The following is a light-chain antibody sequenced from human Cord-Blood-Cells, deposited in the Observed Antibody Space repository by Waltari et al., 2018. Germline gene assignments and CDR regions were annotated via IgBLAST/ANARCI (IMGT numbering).Light chain of an antibody. CDR1: QGIRND. V-gene: IGKV1-17*01. Sequence: DIQMTQSPSSLSASVGARVTTTYRASQGIRNDFGCYQQKPGKAPKRRIYAASSLQSGVPSRFSGSGSGTEVTLTISSLQPEDFASYYCLQHNSYPRTFGQGTKVEIK. J-gene: IGKJ1*01. CDR3: LQHNSYPRT. CDR2: AAS.